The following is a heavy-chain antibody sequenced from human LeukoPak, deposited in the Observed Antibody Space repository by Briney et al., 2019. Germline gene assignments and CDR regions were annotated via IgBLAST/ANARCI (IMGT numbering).Heavy chain of an antibody. CDR1: GYTFTGYY. CDR3: ARGEGCSSTRCYYYYYLDV. D-gene: IGHD2-2*01. Sequence: ASVKVSCKTSGYTFTGYYMHWVRQAPGQGLEWMGWINPDSGATNYAQKFQGRVTMTRDTSISTAYMELSRLRSDDTAVYYCARGEGCSSTRCYYYYYLDVWRKGTTVPVSS. CDR2: INPDSGAT. V-gene: IGHV1-2*02. J-gene: IGHJ6*03.